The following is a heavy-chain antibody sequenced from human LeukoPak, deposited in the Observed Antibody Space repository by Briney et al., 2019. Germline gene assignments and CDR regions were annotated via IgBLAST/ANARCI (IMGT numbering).Heavy chain of an antibody. CDR2: ISYDGSNK. D-gene: IGHD5-18*01. J-gene: IGHJ4*02. V-gene: IGHV3-30*04. CDR1: GFTFSSYA. CDR3: ARDRAAMGPTSFDY. Sequence: GGSLRLSCAASGFTFSSYAMHWVRQAPGKGLEWVAVISYDGSNKYFADSVQGRFTISRDNSKDTLYLQMNSLRAEDTAVYYCARDRAAMGPTSFDYWGQGTLVTVSS.